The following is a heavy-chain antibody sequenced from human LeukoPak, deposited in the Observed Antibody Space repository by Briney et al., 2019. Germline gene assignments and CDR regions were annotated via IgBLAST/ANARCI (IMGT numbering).Heavy chain of an antibody. V-gene: IGHV4-34*01. Sequence: SETLSLTCAVCGGSFSGYYWSWIRQPPGKGLEWIGEINHSGSTNYNPSLESRVTISVDTSKNQFSLKLSSVTAADTAVYYCARCTKGFRGLYYYDSSGIAPWGQGTLVTVSS. CDR2: INHSGST. D-gene: IGHD3-22*01. CDR3: ARCTKGFRGLYYYDSSGIAP. CDR1: GGSFSGYY. J-gene: IGHJ5*02.